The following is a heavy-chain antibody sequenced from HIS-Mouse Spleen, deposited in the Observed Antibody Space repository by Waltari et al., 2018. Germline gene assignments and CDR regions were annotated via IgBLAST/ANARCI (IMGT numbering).Heavy chain of an antibody. CDR1: GGPISSSSYY. D-gene: IGHD6-13*01. CDR3: AREIPYSSSWYDWYFDL. CDR2: IYYSGRT. Sequence: QLQLQESGPGLVTPSETLSLTCTVSGGPISSSSYYWGWLRNPPGKVLEWIGRIYYSGRTYYNPSLKSRVTISVDTSKNQFSLKLSSVTAADTAVYYCAREIPYSSSWYDWYFDLWGRGTLVTVSS. V-gene: IGHV4-39*07. J-gene: IGHJ2*01.